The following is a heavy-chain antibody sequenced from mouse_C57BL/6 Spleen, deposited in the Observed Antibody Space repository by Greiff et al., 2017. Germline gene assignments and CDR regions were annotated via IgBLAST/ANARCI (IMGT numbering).Heavy chain of an antibody. CDR2: INPNYGTT. J-gene: IGHJ4*01. D-gene: IGHD2-4*01. CDR1: GYSFTDYN. CDR3: ARGVDYDVGAMDY. V-gene: IGHV1-39*01. Sequence: EVKLVESGPELVKPGASVKISCKASGYSFTDYNMNWVKQSNGKSLEWIGVINPNYGTTSYNQKFKGKATLTVAQSSSTAYMQLTSLTSEDSAVXYSARGVDYDVGAMDYWGQGTSVTVSS.